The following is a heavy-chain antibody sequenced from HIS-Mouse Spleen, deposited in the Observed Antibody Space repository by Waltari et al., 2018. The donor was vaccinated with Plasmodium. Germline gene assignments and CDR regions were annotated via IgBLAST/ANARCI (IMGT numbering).Heavy chain of an antibody. CDR2: LDWDDDK. J-gene: IGHJ6*02. CDR1: GFSLSTSGMC. CDR3: ARTTYSSSSAKYYYYGMDV. D-gene: IGHD6-6*01. V-gene: IGHV2-70*15. Sequence: QVTLRESGPALVKPTQTLTLTCTFSGFSLSTSGMCVTWIRQPPGKALEWLARLDWDDDKYYSTTLKTRLTISKDTPKNQVVLTMTNMDPVDTATYYCARTTYSSSSAKYYYYGMDVWGQGTTVTVSS.